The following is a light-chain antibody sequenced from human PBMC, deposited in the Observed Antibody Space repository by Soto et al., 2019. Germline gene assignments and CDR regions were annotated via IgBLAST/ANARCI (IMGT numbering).Light chain of an antibody. Sequence: EVVMTQSPATLSVSPGEGATLSCRASQDVGSRLAWYQQRPGQAPRLLIYGASTRATGIPARFSGSGSGTESTLTISSLLSEDFAVYYCQQYNSSPLTFGGGTKVEI. J-gene: IGKJ4*01. V-gene: IGKV3D-15*01. CDR3: QQYNSSPLT. CDR2: GAS. CDR1: QDVGSR.